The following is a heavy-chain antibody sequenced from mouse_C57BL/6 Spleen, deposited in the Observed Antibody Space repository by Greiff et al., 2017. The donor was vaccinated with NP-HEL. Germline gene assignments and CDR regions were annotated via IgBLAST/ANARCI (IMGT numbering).Heavy chain of an antibody. CDR1: GYTFTSYG. J-gene: IGHJ3*01. Sequence: VQVVESGAELARPGASVKLSCKASGYTFTSYGISWVKQRTGQGLEWIGEIYPRSGNTYYNEKFKGKATLTADKSSSTAYMELRSLTSEDSAVYFCARSSTAQATGGFAYWGQGTLVTVSA. CDR3: ARSSTAQATGGFAY. CDR2: IYPRSGNT. V-gene: IGHV1-81*01. D-gene: IGHD3-2*02.